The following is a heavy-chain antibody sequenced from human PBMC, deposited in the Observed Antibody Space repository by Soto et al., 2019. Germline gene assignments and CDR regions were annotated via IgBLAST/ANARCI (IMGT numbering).Heavy chain of an antibody. Sequence: PGGSLRLSCAASGFTFSSYSMSWVRQAPGKGLEWVSTISGGGGRIYYADSVKGRFTISRDNSKNTLYMQMNSLRAEDTAVYYCAKRPASLVCFDYWGQGTLVTVSS. V-gene: IGHV3-23*01. CDR3: AKRPASLVCFDY. D-gene: IGHD2-2*01. J-gene: IGHJ4*02. CDR1: GFTFSSYS. CDR2: ISGGGGRI.